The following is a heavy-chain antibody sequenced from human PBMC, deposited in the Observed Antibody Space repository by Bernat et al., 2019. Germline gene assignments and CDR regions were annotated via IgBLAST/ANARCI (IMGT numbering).Heavy chain of an antibody. J-gene: IGHJ6*02. CDR3: ARAAGTIHFLTGAQDDYYGMDV. V-gene: IGHV3-74*01. Sequence: EVQLVESGGGLVQPGGSLRLSCAASGFTFSSYWMHWVRQAPGKGLVWVSRINSDGSSTRYADSWKGRFTLSRDNAKTTLYLQMNSLRAEDTAVYYCARAAGTIHFLTGAQDDYYGMDVWGQGTTVTVSS. D-gene: IGHD6-13*01. CDR1: GFTFSSYW. CDR2: INSDGSST.